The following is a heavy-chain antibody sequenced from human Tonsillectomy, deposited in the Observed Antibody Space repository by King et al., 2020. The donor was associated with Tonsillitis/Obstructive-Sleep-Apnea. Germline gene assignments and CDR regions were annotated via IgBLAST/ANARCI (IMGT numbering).Heavy chain of an antibody. J-gene: IGHJ4*02. V-gene: IGHV3-33*01. CDR2: IWDDGSNK. D-gene: IGHD3-10*01. CDR3: ARDREYGSGSSFDY. CDR1: GFTFISYG. Sequence: VQLVESGGGVVQPGRSLRLSCAASGFTFISYGMHWVRQAPGKGLEGVAVIWDDGSNKYYADSVKGRFTISRDNSKNTLYLKMNSLRAEDTAVYYCARDREYGSGSSFDYWGQGTLVTVSS.